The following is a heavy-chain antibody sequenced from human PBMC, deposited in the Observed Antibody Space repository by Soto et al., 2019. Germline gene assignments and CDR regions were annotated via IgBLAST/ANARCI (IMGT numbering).Heavy chain of an antibody. CDR3: ARARNLCGSWTNFDY. CDR1: GFTFSDHY. Sequence: DVQLVESGGGLVQPGGSLRLSCAASGFTFSDHYIDWVRQAPGKGLEWVGRSRNKANSYSTEYAGSVKGRFSLSRDDSKNSVYLQMNSLETDDTAVYYCARARNLCGSWTNFDYWGQGTLVTVSS. V-gene: IGHV3-72*01. CDR2: SRNKANSYST. D-gene: IGHD1-26*01. J-gene: IGHJ4*02.